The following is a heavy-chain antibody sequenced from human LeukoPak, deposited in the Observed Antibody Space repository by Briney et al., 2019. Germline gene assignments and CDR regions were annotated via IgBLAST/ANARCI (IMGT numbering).Heavy chain of an antibody. J-gene: IGHJ4*02. D-gene: IGHD5-12*01. CDR3: ARNENSGWGYFDY. V-gene: IGHV3-23*01. CDR2: IGGSNGIT. Sequence: GGSLRLSCAASRFTFNSYAMSWVRQAPGKGLEWVSVIGGSNGITFYVGSVKGRFTISRDNSKDTLYLQMNSLRAEDTAVYYCARNENSGWGYFDYWGQGTVVTVSS. CDR1: RFTFNSYA.